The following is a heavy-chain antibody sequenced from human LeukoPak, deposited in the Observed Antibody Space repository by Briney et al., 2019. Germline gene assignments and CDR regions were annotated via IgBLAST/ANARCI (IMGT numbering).Heavy chain of an antibody. CDR3: ARVGCSGGSCYRSIFGY. D-gene: IGHD2-15*01. V-gene: IGHV1-2*06. Sequence: GASVKVSCKASGYTFTGYYMHWVRQAPGQGLEWMGRINPNSGGTNYAQKFQGRVTMTRDTSISTAYMELSRLRSDDTAVYYCARVGCSGGSCYRSIFGYWGQGTLVIVSS. CDR1: GYTFTGYY. J-gene: IGHJ4*02. CDR2: INPNSGGT.